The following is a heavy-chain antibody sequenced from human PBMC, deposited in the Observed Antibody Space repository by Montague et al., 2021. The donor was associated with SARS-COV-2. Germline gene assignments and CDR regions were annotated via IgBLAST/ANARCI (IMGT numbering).Heavy chain of an antibody. J-gene: IGHJ6*02. D-gene: IGHD3-10*01. Sequence: SETLSPTCAVYGGSFSGYYWSWIRQPPGKGLEWIGGINHSGSTNYSPSLKSRVTISVDTSKNQFSLKLSSVTAADTAVYYCARGRRILLWFGELLSGGDYYGMDVWGQGTTVTVSS. CDR1: GGSFSGYY. CDR2: INHSGST. CDR3: ARGRRILLWFGELLSGGDYYGMDV. V-gene: IGHV4-34*01.